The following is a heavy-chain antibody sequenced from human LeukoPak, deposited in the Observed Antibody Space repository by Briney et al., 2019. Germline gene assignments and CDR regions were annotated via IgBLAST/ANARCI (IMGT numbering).Heavy chain of an antibody. CDR1: GYTFTGYY. CDR2: INPNSGGT. D-gene: IGHD5-24*01. Sequence: ASVKVSCKASGYTFTGYYMHWVRQAPGQGLEWMGWINPNSGGTNYAQKFQGRVTMTRDTSISAVYMELSRLRSDDTAVYYCARDGTGVYNLVQYWGQGTLITVSS. CDR3: ARDGTGVYNLVQY. J-gene: IGHJ4*02. V-gene: IGHV1-2*02.